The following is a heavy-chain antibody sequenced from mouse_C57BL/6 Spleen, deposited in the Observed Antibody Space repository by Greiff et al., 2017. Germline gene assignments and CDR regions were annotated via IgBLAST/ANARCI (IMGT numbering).Heavy chain of an antibody. CDR3: ARDGQLGFFDY. J-gene: IGHJ2*01. CDR1: GYTFTDYS. V-gene: IGHV1-76*01. Sequence: VQLQQSGAELVRPGASVKLSCKASGYTFTDYSINWVKQRPGQGLEWIARFYPGSGNTYYNEKFKGKDTLTAEKSSSTAYMKLSSLASEDFAVYVCARDGQLGFFDYWGKGTTLTVSS. D-gene: IGHD4-1*02. CDR2: FYPGSGNT.